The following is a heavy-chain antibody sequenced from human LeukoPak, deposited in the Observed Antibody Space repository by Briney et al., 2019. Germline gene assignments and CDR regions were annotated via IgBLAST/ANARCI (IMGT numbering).Heavy chain of an antibody. J-gene: IGHJ4*02. D-gene: IGHD3-22*01. CDR1: GFTFTNYA. CDR3: TTDPSGYYGYYFDY. Sequence: GGSLRLSCAASGFTFTNYAMHWVRQAPGKGLEWVANIKQDGSEKYYVDSVKGRFTISRDNAKNSLYLQMNSLKTEDTAVYYCTTDPSGYYGYYFDYWGQGALVTVSS. CDR2: IKQDGSEK. V-gene: IGHV3-7*03.